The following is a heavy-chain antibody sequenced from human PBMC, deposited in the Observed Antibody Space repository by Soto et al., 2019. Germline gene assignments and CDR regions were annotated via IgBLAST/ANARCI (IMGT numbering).Heavy chain of an antibody. Sequence: PSETLSLTCAVYGGSVSGYYWTWIRQPPGTGLEWIGEINHSGSTNYNPSPKSRVTISVDTSKNQFSLKLTSVTAADTAVYYCARDKITGLFDYWGQGTLVTVSS. CDR1: GGSVSGYY. CDR2: INHSGST. J-gene: IGHJ4*02. V-gene: IGHV4-34*01. D-gene: IGHD2-8*02. CDR3: ARDKITGLFDY.